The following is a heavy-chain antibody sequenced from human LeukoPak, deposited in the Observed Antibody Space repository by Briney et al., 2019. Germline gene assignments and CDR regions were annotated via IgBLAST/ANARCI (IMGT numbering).Heavy chain of an antibody. D-gene: IGHD6-13*01. CDR2: IHYSGST. V-gene: IGHV4-39*07. J-gene: IGHJ5*02. Sequence: SETLSLTCTVSGGSISSSSYYWAWIRQPPGKGLEWIGSIHYSGSTYYNPSLQSRVTISIDTSKNQFSLKLRFVTAADTAVYYCASYSSSWYGLEYNWFDPWGQGTLVTVSS. CDR1: GGSISSSSYY. CDR3: ASYSSSWYGLEYNWFDP.